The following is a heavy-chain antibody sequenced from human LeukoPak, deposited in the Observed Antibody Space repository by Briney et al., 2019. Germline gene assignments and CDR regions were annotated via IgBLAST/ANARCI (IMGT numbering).Heavy chain of an antibody. CDR1: GFTFSSYA. D-gene: IGHD6-13*01. J-gene: IGHJ4*02. CDR2: ISGSGGST. Sequence: PGGSLRLSCAASGFTFSSYAMSWVRQAPGKGLEWVSAISGSGGSTYYADSVKGRFTISRDNAKNSLYLQMNSLRAEDTAVYYCARAPAGYSSSWYDFDYWGQGTLVTVSS. V-gene: IGHV3-23*01. CDR3: ARAPAGYSSSWYDFDY.